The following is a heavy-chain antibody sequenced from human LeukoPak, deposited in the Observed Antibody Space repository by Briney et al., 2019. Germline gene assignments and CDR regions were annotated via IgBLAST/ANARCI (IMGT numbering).Heavy chain of an antibody. CDR1: GFTFSSYE. V-gene: IGHV3-48*03. CDR3: ARVGRENKGFMVRGPGAFDI. J-gene: IGHJ3*02. Sequence: GGSLRLSCAASGFTFSSYEMNWVRQAPGKGLEWVSYISSSGSTIYYADSVKGRFTISRDNAKNSLYLQMNSLRAEDTAVYYCARVGRENKGFMVRGPGAFDIWGQGTMVTVSS. CDR2: ISSSGSTI. D-gene: IGHD3-10*01.